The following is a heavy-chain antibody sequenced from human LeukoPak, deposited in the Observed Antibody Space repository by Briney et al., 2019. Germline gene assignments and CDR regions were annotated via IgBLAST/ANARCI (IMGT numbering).Heavy chain of an antibody. D-gene: IGHD2-15*01. Sequence: SETLSLTCTVSGGSVSSGSYYWSWIRQPPGKGPEWIGYIYYSGSTNYNPSLKSRVTISVDTSKNQFSLKLSSVTAADTTVYYCARGSGRDGYFDYWGQGTLVTVSS. J-gene: IGHJ4*02. CDR1: GGSVSSGSYY. V-gene: IGHV4-61*01. CDR2: IYYSGST. CDR3: ARGSGRDGYFDY.